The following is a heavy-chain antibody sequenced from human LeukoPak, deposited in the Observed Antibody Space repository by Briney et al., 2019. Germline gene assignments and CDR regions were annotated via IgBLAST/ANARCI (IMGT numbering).Heavy chain of an antibody. CDR1: GFTFTTYW. J-gene: IGHJ5*01. V-gene: IGHV3-7*01. CDR3: ARDGGGYDS. D-gene: IGHD5-24*01. CDR2: IEEDGSRD. Sequence: PGGSLRLSCAASGFTFTTYWMSWVRQTPEKGLEWVANIEEDGSRDYYVDSVKGRFTISRDDAKNLLYLQMKSLRAEDTATYYCARDGGGYDSWGQGTLVTVSS.